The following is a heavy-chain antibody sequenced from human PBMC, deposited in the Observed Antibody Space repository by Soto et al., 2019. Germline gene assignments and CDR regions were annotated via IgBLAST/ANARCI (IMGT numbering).Heavy chain of an antibody. CDR2: IIPVFGTP. J-gene: IGHJ6*02. Sequence: QVQLVQSGAEVKKPGSSVKVSCTASGGSLSNFGISWVRQAPGQGLEGMGAIIPVFGTPNYAQKFQDRVTITADESTTTVYMEVRRQTSEDTAVYYCARGDATKIVVTTYYAMDVWGQGTTVTVSS. D-gene: IGHD3-22*01. CDR1: GGSLSNFG. V-gene: IGHV1-69*12. CDR3: ARGDATKIVVTTYYAMDV.